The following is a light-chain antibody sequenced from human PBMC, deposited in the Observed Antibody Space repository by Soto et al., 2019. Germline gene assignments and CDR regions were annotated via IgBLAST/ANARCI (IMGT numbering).Light chain of an antibody. J-gene: IGLJ1*01. Sequence: QSVLTQPASVSGSPGQSIAISCTGTSGDVGGYDYVSWYQQHPDKAPKLMIYEVTKRPSWVSNRFSGSKSGNTASLTISGLQPEEEADYSCSSNTRGSTRVFGGGTKVTVL. CDR2: EVT. V-gene: IGLV2-14*01. CDR1: SGDVGGYDY. CDR3: SSNTRGSTRV.